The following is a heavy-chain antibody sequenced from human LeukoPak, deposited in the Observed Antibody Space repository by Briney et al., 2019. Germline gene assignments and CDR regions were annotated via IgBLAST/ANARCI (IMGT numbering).Heavy chain of an antibody. J-gene: IGHJ4*02. D-gene: IGHD6-13*01. CDR2: IKQDGSEK. CDR1: GFTFSSAS. CDR3: AKESGGIAAAGSSDFDY. V-gene: IGHV3-7*03. Sequence: PGGSLRLSCAASGFTFSSASMSWVRQAPGKGLEWVANIKQDGSEKYYVDSVKGRFTISRDNSKNTLYLQMNSLRAEDTAVYYCAKESGGIAAAGSSDFDYWGQGTLVTVSS.